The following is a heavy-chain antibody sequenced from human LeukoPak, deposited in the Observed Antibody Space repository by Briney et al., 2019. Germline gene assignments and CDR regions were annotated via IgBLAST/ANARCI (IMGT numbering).Heavy chain of an antibody. D-gene: IGHD5-18*01. CDR3: VSPRGFSYGYFDY. V-gene: IGHV4-39*01. J-gene: IGHJ4*02. CDR2: IYYSKNT. CDR1: GDSISSSSAY. Sequence: PSETLSLTCTVSGDSISSSSAYWGWIRQPPGKGLEWIGSIYYSKNTYYNPSLKSRVTISADTSKNQFSLTLGSVSATDTAVYYCVSPRGFSYGYFDYWGQGTLVTVSS.